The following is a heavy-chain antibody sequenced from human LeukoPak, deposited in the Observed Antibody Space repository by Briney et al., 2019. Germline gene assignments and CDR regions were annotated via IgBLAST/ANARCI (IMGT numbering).Heavy chain of an antibody. V-gene: IGHV4-38-2*01. CDR3: ARVSTDDFWSGPLNPVFDY. Sequence: SETPSLTCAVYGGSFSGYYWGWIRQPPGKGLEWIGSIYHSGSTYYNPSLKSRVTISVDTSKNQFSLKLSSVTAADTAVYYCARVSTDDFWSGPLNPVFDYWGRGTLVTVSS. CDR2: IYHSGST. D-gene: IGHD3-3*01. CDR1: GGSFSGYY. J-gene: IGHJ4*02.